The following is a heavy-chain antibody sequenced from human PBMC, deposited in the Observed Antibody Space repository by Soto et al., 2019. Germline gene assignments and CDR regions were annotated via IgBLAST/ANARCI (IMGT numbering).Heavy chain of an antibody. CDR2: IRSGGDRT. CDR3: AKNRGSGNPFYYDMDV. Sequence: EVQLLESGGGLVQPGGSLRLSCAASGFTFSAYAMSWVRQAPGKGLEWVSAIRSGGDRTFYADSVQGRFTTSRDDSKNTLDLQRDRLRAEDTAVYHCAKNRGSGNPFYYDMDVWGQGTTVTVSS. CDR1: GFTFSAYA. V-gene: IGHV3-23*01. D-gene: IGHD3-10*01. J-gene: IGHJ6*02.